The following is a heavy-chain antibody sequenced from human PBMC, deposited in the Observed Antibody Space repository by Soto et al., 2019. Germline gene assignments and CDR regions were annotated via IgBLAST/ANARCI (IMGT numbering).Heavy chain of an antibody. V-gene: IGHV3-23*01. CDR3: AKDRRFSSGLSGLDY. CDR1: GFSFSIYA. Sequence: PGGSLRLSCAASGFSFSIYAMSWVRHAPGKGLEWVSTISGSGDSTYYADSVKGRCTISRDSSQNTLYLQMNSLRPEDTALYYCAKDRRFSSGLSGLDYWGQGTLVTVSS. D-gene: IGHD6-19*01. CDR2: ISGSGDST. J-gene: IGHJ4*02.